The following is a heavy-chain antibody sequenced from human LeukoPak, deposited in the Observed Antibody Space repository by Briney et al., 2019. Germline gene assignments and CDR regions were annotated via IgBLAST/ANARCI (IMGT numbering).Heavy chain of an antibody. Sequence: SETLSLTCTVSGGSISSSSYYWGWIRQPPGKGLEWIGYIYYSGSTNYNPSLKSRVTISVDTSKNQFSQKLSSVTAADTAVYYCARFEVLGLPYYYGGYGMDVWGQGTTVTVSS. V-gene: IGHV4-61*05. J-gene: IGHJ6*02. D-gene: IGHD3-10*01. CDR3: ARFEVLGLPYYYGGYGMDV. CDR1: GGSISSSSYY. CDR2: IYYSGST.